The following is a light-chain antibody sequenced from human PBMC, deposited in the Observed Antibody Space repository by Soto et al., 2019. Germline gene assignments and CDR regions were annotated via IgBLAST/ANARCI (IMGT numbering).Light chain of an antibody. CDR3: QQGHNWPLT. CDR1: RSINSE. J-gene: IGKJ2*01. V-gene: IGKV3-15*01. Sequence: EIVMTQSPATLSLSPGERAALSCRASRSINSELAWYQQKPGQPPRLLIYGASTRATGVPARFTGSESGSEFTLTISALQSEDFAVYYCQQGHNWPLTFGQGTRLEI. CDR2: GAS.